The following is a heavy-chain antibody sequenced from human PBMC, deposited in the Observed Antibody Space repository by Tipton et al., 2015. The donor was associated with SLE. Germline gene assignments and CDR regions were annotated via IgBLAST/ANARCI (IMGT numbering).Heavy chain of an antibody. CDR3: AKSAYYYDSSGPFDY. CDR2: ISGSCGST. J-gene: IGHJ4*02. D-gene: IGHD3-22*01. Sequence: SLRLSCAASGFTFNSYAMSWVRQAPGKGLEWVSAISGSCGSTYYADSVKGRFTISRDNSKNKLYLQMHSLRAEDTAVYYCAKSAYYYDSSGPFDYWCQVTLVTLSS. CDR1: GFTFNSYA. V-gene: IGHV3-23*01.